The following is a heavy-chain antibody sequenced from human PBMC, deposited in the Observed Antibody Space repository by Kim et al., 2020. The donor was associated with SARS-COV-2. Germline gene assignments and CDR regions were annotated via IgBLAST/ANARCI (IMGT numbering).Heavy chain of an antibody. D-gene: IGHD3-3*01. Sequence: GASLKISCKGSGYRFTSYWISWVRQMPGKGLEWMGRIDPSDSYTNYSPSFQGHVTISADKSISTAYLQWSSLKASDTAMYYCARLLYYDFWSANWYFDLWGRGTLVTVSS. CDR1: GYRFTSYW. J-gene: IGHJ2*01. CDR2: IDPSDSYT. V-gene: IGHV5-10-1*01. CDR3: ARLLYYDFWSANWYFDL.